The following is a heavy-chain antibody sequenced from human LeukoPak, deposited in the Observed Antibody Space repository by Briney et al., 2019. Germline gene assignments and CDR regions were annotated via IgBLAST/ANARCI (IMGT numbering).Heavy chain of an antibody. Sequence: PSETLSLTCTVSGGSISSYYWSWIWQPPGKGLEWIGYIYYSGSTNYNPSLKSRVTISVDTSKNQFSLKLSSVTAADTAVYYCARVETACSGGSCYSGAFDYWGQGTLVTVSS. CDR1: GGSISSYY. J-gene: IGHJ4*02. CDR2: IYYSGST. D-gene: IGHD2-15*01. V-gene: IGHV4-59*08. CDR3: ARVETACSGGSCYSGAFDY.